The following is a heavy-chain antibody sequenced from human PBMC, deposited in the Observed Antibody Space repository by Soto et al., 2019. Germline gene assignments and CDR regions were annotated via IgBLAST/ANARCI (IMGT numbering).Heavy chain of an antibody. V-gene: IGHV1-69*13. CDR2: IIPIFGTA. CDR1: GGTFSSYG. CDR3: ARAAQPRDYYYGMDV. J-gene: IGHJ6*02. Sequence: SVKVSCKASGGTFSSYGISWVRQAPGQGLEWMGGIIPIFGTANYAQKFQGRVTITADESTSTAYMELSSLRSEDTAVYYCARAAQPRDYYYGMDVWGQGTTVTVSS.